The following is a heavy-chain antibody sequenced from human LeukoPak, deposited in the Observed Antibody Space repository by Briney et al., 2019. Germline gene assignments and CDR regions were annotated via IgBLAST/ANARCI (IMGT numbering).Heavy chain of an antibody. CDR1: GFPFSCYP. Sequence: GGSLRHSCGASGFPFSCYPMIWVPQAPGKGVEGVSAICGSGGSTDYADSVKGRFTISRDNSKNTQYVQMNSLRAEDTAVYYCAKDSNPDLYYGSYFDYWGQGTLVTVSS. CDR2: ICGSGGST. V-gene: IGHV3-23*01. CDR3: AKDSNPDLYYGSYFDY. D-gene: IGHD3-22*01. J-gene: IGHJ4*02.